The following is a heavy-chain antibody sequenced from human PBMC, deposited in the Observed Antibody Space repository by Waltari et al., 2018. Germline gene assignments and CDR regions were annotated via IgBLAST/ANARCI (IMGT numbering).Heavy chain of an antibody. J-gene: IGHJ5*02. V-gene: IGHV3-23*03. CDR3: AKDYPNWFAP. CDR1: GFPFRSYA. Sequence: EVQLLESGGGLVQPGGSLRLSRAASGFPFRSYAMSWVRQAPGKGLEWVSVIYSGGSTYYADSVKGRFTISRDNSKNTLYLQMNSLRAEDTAVYYCAKDYPNWFAPWGQGTLVTVSS. CDR2: IYSGGST.